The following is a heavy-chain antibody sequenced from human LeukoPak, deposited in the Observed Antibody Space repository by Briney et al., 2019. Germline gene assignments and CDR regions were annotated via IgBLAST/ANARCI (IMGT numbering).Heavy chain of an antibody. D-gene: IGHD3-10*01. J-gene: IGHJ6*03. CDR2: IYSDGTT. CDR3: AREVMFYYASGTSREYYYYMDV. V-gene: IGHV3-66*02. Sequence: PGGSLRLSCSASGFTVTSNYMNWVRQAPGKGLEWVSVIYSDGTTFYAESVKGRFTISRDNSQKTLSLLMNSLRTEDTAVYYCAREVMFYYASGTSREYYYYMDVWGKGTTVTVSS. CDR1: GFTVTSNY.